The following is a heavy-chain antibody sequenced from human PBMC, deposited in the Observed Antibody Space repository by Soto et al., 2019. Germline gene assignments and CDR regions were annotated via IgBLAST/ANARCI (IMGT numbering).Heavy chain of an antibody. D-gene: IGHD2-15*01. J-gene: IGHJ3*02. CDR3: AKAGYCSADTCQVAFDI. V-gene: IGHV3-23*01. Sequence: EVQLLESGGGLVQPGGSLRLSCAASGLSFSNYAMSWVRQAPGKGLEWVSSISGSGANTYYADSVKGRFTISRDNSKNTLYLQMNSLRAEDTAVYYCAKAGYCSADTCQVAFDIWGQGTMVTVSS. CDR1: GLSFSNYA. CDR2: ISGSGANT.